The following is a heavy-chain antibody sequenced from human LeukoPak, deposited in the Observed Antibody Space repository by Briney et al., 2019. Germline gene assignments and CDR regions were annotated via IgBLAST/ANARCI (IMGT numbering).Heavy chain of an antibody. CDR2: IRYDGINK. V-gene: IGHV3-30*02. D-gene: IGHD1-26*01. J-gene: IGHJ3*02. CDR3: AKEGVVGVVPWLDAFDI. CDR1: GFTFRSYG. Sequence: PGGSLRLSCAASGFTFRSYGMHWVRQAPGKGLEWVAFIRYDGINKYYADSAKVRFTIYRDNSKKTLYLQMNSLRAEDTAVYYCAKEGVVGVVPWLDAFDIWGQGTMVTVSS.